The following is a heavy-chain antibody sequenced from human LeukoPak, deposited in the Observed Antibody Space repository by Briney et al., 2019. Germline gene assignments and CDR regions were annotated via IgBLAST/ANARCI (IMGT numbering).Heavy chain of an antibody. Sequence: GGSLRLSCAASGFTFSTYTMNWVRQAPGKGLEWVSSISSESNYKYYADSVKGRFTISRDNAKNSLYLQMNSLRAEDTAVYYCAKDGYYYGSGSYYSKGVDYWGQGTLVTVSS. V-gene: IGHV3-21*01. J-gene: IGHJ4*02. CDR2: ISSESNYK. CDR1: GFTFSTYT. CDR3: AKDGYYYGSGSYYSKGVDY. D-gene: IGHD3-10*01.